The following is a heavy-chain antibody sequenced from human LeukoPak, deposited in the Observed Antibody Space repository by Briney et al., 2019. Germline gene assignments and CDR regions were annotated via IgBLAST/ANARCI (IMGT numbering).Heavy chain of an antibody. CDR3: ARGWISAFDY. Sequence: SETLSLTCTVSGGSISTYYRSWIRQPAGKGLEWIGRIYTSGSTNYNPSFKSRVTMSVETSKNQFYLKLSSVTAAEKAVYCCARGWISAFDYWGQGNLVTVSS. CDR1: GGSISTYY. V-gene: IGHV4-4*07. CDR2: IYTSGST. D-gene: IGHD5-12*01. J-gene: IGHJ4*02.